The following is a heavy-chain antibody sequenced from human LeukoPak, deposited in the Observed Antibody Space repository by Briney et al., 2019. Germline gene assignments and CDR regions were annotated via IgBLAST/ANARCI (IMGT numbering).Heavy chain of an antibody. CDR3: ARGGLVVVVPAARNWFDP. D-gene: IGHD2-2*01. Sequence: SETLSLTCAVYGGSFSGYYWSWIRQPPGKGLEWIGEINHSGSTNYNPSLKSRVTISVDTSESQFSLKLSSVTAADTAVYYCARGGLVVVVPAARNWFDPWGQGTLVTVSS. V-gene: IGHV4-34*01. J-gene: IGHJ5*02. CDR2: INHSGST. CDR1: GGSFSGYY.